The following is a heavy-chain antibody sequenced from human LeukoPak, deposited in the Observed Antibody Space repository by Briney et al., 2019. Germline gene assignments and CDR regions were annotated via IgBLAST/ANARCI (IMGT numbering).Heavy chain of an antibody. CDR3: ARSPTFRGWFDP. Sequence: PGGSLRLSCAASGFTFSTFAMIWVRQPPGKGLEWVSSIFPSGGEIHYADSVRGRFTISRDNAKNTLYLQVNSLRAEDTAVYYCARSPTFRGWFDPWGQGTLVTVSS. J-gene: IGHJ5*02. CDR2: IFPSGGEI. CDR1: GFTFSTFA. V-gene: IGHV3-23*01. D-gene: IGHD2/OR15-2a*01.